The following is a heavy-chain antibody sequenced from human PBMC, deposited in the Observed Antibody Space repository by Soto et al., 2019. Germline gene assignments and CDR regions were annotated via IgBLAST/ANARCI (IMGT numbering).Heavy chain of an antibody. V-gene: IGHV3-48*01. D-gene: IGHD3-10*01. CDR1: GFTFSSYS. CDR2: ISSSSSTI. CDR3: AEGVMVRGFDY. J-gene: IGHJ4*02. Sequence: GGSLRLSCAASGFTFSSYSMNWVRQAPGKGLEWVSYISSSSSTIYYADSVKGRFTISRDNAKNSLYLQMNSLRAEDTAVYYCAEGVMVRGFDYWGQGTLVTVSS.